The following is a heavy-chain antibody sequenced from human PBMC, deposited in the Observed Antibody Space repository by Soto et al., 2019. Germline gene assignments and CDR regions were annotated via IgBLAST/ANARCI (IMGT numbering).Heavy chain of an antibody. CDR1: GFTFTNVW. CDR2: IKRKIDDGTT. D-gene: IGHD2-2*01. V-gene: IGHV3-15*01. Sequence: EVQLVESGGGLVEPGGSLRLSCAASGFTFTNVWMTWVRQAPGKGLEWVGRIKRKIDDGTTDYAAPVKGRFTISRDDSKSTLYLQMNSLKTEDTAVYYCTTDHYCSSTTCPGAFDMWGQGTMVTVPS. CDR3: TTDHYCSSTTCPGAFDM. J-gene: IGHJ3*02.